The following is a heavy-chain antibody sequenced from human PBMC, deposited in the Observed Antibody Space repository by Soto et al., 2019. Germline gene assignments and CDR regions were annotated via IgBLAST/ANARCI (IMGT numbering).Heavy chain of an antibody. CDR2: INPGNGDT. Sequence: QVQLVQSGTEVKKPGASVKVSCKTSGYSFTKYGLHWVRQAPGQRLEWMGWINPGNGDTKYSQKFQGRVTITRDTSATTAYMKLSSLRSEDSAVFYCARTDCSSTSCYNYYYYGMDVWGQGTTVTVSS. J-gene: IGHJ6*02. CDR1: GYSFTKYG. V-gene: IGHV1-3*01. CDR3: ARTDCSSTSCYNYYYYGMDV. D-gene: IGHD2-2*01.